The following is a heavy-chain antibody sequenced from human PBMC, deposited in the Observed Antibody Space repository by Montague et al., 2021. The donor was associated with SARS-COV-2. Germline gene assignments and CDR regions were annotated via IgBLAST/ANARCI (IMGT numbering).Heavy chain of an antibody. CDR2: VHYTGST. D-gene: IGHD2-15*01. Sequence: SETLSLTCEVSGDSISSYYWSWIWQSPGKGLEWIGYVHYTGSTEYNPSLKTRVTLSLDTPRNHFSLKLRSVTAADAAVYYCARAQNICFIANCVNYFDLWGLGALVTVSS. CDR1: GDSISSYY. CDR3: ARAQNICFIANCVNYFDL. V-gene: IGHV4-59*01. J-gene: IGHJ4*02.